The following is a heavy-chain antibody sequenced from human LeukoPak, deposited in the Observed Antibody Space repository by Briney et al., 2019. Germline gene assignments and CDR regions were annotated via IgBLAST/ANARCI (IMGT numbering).Heavy chain of an antibody. D-gene: IGHD3-10*01. Sequence: GESLKISCKGSGYSFTSYWIGWVRQVPGKGLEWMGIIYPGDSDTRYSPSFQGQVTISADKSISTAYLQWSSLKASDTAMYYCARLGDKRPDYYYMDVWGKGTTVTVSS. CDR1: GYSFTSYW. V-gene: IGHV5-51*01. CDR2: IYPGDSDT. J-gene: IGHJ6*03. CDR3: ARLGDKRPDYYYMDV.